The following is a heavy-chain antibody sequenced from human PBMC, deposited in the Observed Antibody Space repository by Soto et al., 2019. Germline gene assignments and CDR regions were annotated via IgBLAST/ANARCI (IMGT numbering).Heavy chain of an antibody. CDR2: INHSGST. D-gene: IGHD5-12*01. V-gene: IGHV4-34*01. CDR1: GGSFSGYY. Sequence: SETLSLTCAVYGGSFSGYYWSWIRQPPWKGLEWIGEINHSGSTNYNPSLKSRVTISVDTSKNQFSLKLSSVTAADTAVYYCAILPGGIVATRKGAFDIWGQGTMVTVSS. CDR3: AILPGGIVATRKGAFDI. J-gene: IGHJ3*02.